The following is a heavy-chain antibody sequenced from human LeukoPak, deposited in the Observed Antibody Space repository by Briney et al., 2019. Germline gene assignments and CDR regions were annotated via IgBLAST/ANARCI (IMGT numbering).Heavy chain of an antibody. CDR1: GGSISSSSYY. D-gene: IGHD3-22*01. CDR3: ALSYYYDSGGSAWGR. J-gene: IGHJ4*02. CDR2: IYYSGST. V-gene: IGHV4-39*01. Sequence: PSETLSLTCTVSGGSISSSSYYWGWIRQPPGKGLEWIGSIYYSGSTYYNPSLKSRVTISVDTSKNQFSLKLSSVTAADTAVYYCALSYYYDSGGSAWGRWGQGTLVTVSS.